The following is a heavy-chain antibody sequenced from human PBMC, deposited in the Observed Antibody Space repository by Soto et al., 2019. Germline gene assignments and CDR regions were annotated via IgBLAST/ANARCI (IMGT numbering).Heavy chain of an antibody. CDR2: IKEDGSEK. Sequence: EVHLVESGGGLVQPGGSLRLSCAATGFSFSVSYMTWVRQAPGKGLEWVATIKEDGSEKYYADSVRGRFTISKDNAERSLWLQMSRLSAEDTAVYYCASLGSGDYVGYVGSDYWGQGTLVTVSS. CDR3: ASLGSGDYVGYVGSDY. J-gene: IGHJ4*02. V-gene: IGHV3-7*05. CDR1: GFSFSVSY. D-gene: IGHD3-10*02.